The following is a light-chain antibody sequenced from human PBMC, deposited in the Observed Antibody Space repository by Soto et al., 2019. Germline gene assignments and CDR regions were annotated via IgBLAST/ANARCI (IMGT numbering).Light chain of an antibody. V-gene: IGLV1-40*01. Sequence: QSVLTQPPSVSGAPGQRVTISCTGSSSNIGAGYDVHWYQQLPGTAPKLLIYGNSNRPSGVPDRFSGSKSGTSDSLAITGLQAEDEADYYCQSYDSSLSVHVVFGGGTKLTVL. CDR2: GNS. CDR1: SSNIGAGYD. CDR3: QSYDSSLSVHVV. J-gene: IGLJ2*01.